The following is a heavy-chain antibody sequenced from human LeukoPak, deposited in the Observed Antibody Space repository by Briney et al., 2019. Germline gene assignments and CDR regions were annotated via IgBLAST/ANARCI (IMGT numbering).Heavy chain of an antibody. CDR2: INAGNGNT. CDR1: GYTFTSYA. Sequence: ASVKVSCKASGYTFTSYAMHWVRQAPGQRLEWMGWINAGNGNTKYSQKFQGRVTITTDTSTSTACMELRSLRSDDTAVYYCARAETVEEWFDPWGQGTLVTVSS. CDR3: ARAETVEEWFDP. V-gene: IGHV1-3*01. J-gene: IGHJ5*02.